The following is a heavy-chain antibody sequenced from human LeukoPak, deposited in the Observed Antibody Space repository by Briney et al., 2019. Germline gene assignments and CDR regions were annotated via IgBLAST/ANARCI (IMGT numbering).Heavy chain of an antibody. J-gene: IGHJ4*02. Sequence: GGSLRLSCAASGFTFSSYGMHWVRQAPGKGLEWVAFIRYDGSNKYYADSVKGRFTISRDNSKNTLYLQMNSLRAEDTAVYYCARSNGYNSSPNYWGQGTLVTVSS. CDR2: IRYDGSNK. D-gene: IGHD6-13*01. CDR3: ARSNGYNSSPNY. V-gene: IGHV3-30*02. CDR1: GFTFSSYG.